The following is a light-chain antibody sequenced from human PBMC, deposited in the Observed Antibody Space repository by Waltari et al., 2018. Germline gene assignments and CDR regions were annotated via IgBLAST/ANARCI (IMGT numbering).Light chain of an antibody. CDR1: RNINNF. V-gene: IGKV1-39*01. Sequence: IQMTQSPSSLSASVGDRVTITCRASRNINNFVNWYQHKPGRAPKIRIYASSSLLAGVPTRFTGSGSGTNFSLTISSLQPDDFATYYCQQSYSPPRTFGRGTKVEIK. CDR3: QQSYSPPRT. CDR2: ASS. J-gene: IGKJ2*01.